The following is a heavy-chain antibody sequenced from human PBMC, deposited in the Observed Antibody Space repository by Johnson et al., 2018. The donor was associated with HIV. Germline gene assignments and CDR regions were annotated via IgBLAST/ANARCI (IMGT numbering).Heavy chain of an antibody. D-gene: IGHD5-18*01. CDR1: GFTFDDYA. V-gene: IGHV3-13*01. Sequence: VQLVESGGGLVQPGRSLRLSCPASGFTFDDYAMHWVRPAPVKGLQWVSGLGTAGDTYYSGSVKGRFTISRENAKNSLYLQMNSLRAGDTALYYCARGRGVGRPIQKWLGAAFDIWGQGTMVTVSS. CDR3: ARGRGVGRPIQKWLGAAFDI. J-gene: IGHJ3*02. CDR2: LGTAGDT.